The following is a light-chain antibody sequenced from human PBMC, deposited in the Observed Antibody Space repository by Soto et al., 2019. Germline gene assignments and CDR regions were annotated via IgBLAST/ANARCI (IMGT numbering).Light chain of an antibody. Sequence: QSVLTQPPSVSAAPGQKVTISCSGSSSNFGNNSVSWYQQLPVTAPKLLIYDNNKRPSGIPDRFSGSKSGTSATLGITGLQTGDEADYYCGTWDSSLSAGVFGGGTKVTVL. CDR2: DNN. CDR1: SSNFGNNS. J-gene: IGLJ3*02. CDR3: GTWDSSLSAGV. V-gene: IGLV1-51*01.